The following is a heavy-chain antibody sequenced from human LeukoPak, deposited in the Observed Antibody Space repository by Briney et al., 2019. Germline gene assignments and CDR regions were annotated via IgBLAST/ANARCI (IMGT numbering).Heavy chain of an antibody. V-gene: IGHV3-7*01. CDR1: GFTFSSYW. Sequence: PGGSLRLSCAASGFTFSSYWMSWVRQAPGKGLEWVANIKQDGSEKYYVDSVKGRFTISRDNAKNSLYLQMNSLRAEDTAVYYCARVSGYARYYYYGMDVWGQGTTVTVSS. J-gene: IGHJ6*02. D-gene: IGHD5-18*01. CDR2: IKQDGSEK. CDR3: ARVSGYARYYYYGMDV.